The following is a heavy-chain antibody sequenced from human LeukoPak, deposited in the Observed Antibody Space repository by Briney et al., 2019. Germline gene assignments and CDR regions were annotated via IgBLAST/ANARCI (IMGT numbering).Heavy chain of an antibody. V-gene: IGHV4-34*01. CDR3: AWHYVWGRFDS. Sequence: SETLSLTCGVSGGSFTNQFWTWIRQAPGQGLEWIGDINHNRVTNYNPSLKSRVTISADTSNSLSLTSVTAADKAVYFCAWHYVWGRFDSWGQGTLVTVSS. J-gene: IGHJ4*02. CDR1: GGSFTNQF. CDR2: INHNRVT. D-gene: IGHD3-16*01.